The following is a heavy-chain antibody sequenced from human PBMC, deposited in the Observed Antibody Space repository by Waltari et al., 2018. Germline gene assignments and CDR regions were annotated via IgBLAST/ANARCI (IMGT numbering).Heavy chain of an antibody. D-gene: IGHD3-16*01. Sequence: QVQLQQWGAGLLKPSETLSLTCAVYCGSFSDYYWSWIRQPPGKGLEWIGEINHSGSTNYNPSLKSRITISIDTSKNQFSLKLNSVTAADTAVYYCARVQDYVRDYWGQGTLVTVSS. CDR2: INHSGST. CDR1: CGSFSDYY. V-gene: IGHV4-34*01. J-gene: IGHJ4*02. CDR3: ARVQDYVRDY.